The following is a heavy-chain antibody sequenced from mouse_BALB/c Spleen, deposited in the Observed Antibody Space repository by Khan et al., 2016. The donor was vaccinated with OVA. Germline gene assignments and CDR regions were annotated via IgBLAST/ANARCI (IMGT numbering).Heavy chain of an antibody. J-gene: IGHJ2*01. Sequence: VQLKESGPELVKPGASVKISCKASGYSFTGYFMNWVMQSHGKSLEWIGRINPHIGETFYNQKFKGKATLTVDESSSTAHMELRSLSSEDSAVYYCARKNGSAFDYWGQGTTLTVSS. V-gene: IGHV1-20*02. CDR1: GYSFTGYF. CDR2: INPHIGET. D-gene: IGHD1-1*01. CDR3: ARKNGSAFDY.